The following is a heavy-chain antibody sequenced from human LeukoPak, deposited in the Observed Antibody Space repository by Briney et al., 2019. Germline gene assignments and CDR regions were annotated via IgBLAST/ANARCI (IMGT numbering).Heavy chain of an antibody. CDR1: GFPLRNYA. CDR2: ISDYGNTE. V-gene: IGHV3-30*04. Sequence: PGGSLRLSCGASGFPLRNYAMHGLRQAPVRGLEGVAVISDYGNTEYYADSVKGRFTISRHSSKNMLSLEMNSLRVEDTAVYDCARDRPRTDWREEFDYWGQGTLVTVSS. J-gene: IGHJ4*02. CDR3: ARDRPRTDWREEFDY. D-gene: IGHD3-9*01.